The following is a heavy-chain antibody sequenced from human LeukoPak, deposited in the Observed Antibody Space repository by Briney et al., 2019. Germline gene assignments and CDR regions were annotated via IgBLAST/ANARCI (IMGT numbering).Heavy chain of an antibody. CDR3: ARGPGGRSGYYPLEDYYYYYYMDV. J-gene: IGHJ6*03. D-gene: IGHD3-22*01. CDR2: ISGYNGYT. CDR1: GYTFARYG. V-gene: IGHV1-18*01. Sequence: ASVKVSCKASGYTFARYGISWVRQAPGQGLEWMGWISGYNGYTKYAQKFQGRVTMTTDTSTSTAYMEPRSLRSDDTAVYYCARGPGGRSGYYPLEDYYYYYYMDVWGKGTTVTVSS.